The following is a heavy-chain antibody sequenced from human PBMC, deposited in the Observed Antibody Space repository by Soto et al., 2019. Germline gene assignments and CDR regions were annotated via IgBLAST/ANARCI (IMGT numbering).Heavy chain of an antibody. CDR3: ARVSGYYDSSGYLYYFDY. CDR1: VGSISSYY. CDR2: IYYSGST. D-gene: IGHD3-22*01. J-gene: IGHJ4*02. V-gene: IGHV4-59*01. Sequence: PSETLSLTCTVSVGSISSYYWSWIRQPPGKGLEWIGYIYYSGSTNYNHSLKSRVTISVDTSKNQFSLKLSSVTAADTAVYYCARVSGYYDSSGYLYYFDYWGQGTLVTVSS.